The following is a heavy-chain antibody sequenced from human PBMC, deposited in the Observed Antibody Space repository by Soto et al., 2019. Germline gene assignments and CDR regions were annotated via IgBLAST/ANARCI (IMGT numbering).Heavy chain of an antibody. J-gene: IGHJ3*02. CDR2: ITNNGGGR. V-gene: IGHV3-23*01. CDR1: GFSFSNYA. CDR3: AKQQLAALDI. Sequence: HPGGSLRLSCAASGFSFSNYAMTWVRQAPGKGLEWVSVITNNGGGRNYADTVKGRFTISRDNSKNTVYLEMDTLRTEDTAVYYCAKQQLAALDIWGQGTVVTVSS. D-gene: IGHD6-13*01.